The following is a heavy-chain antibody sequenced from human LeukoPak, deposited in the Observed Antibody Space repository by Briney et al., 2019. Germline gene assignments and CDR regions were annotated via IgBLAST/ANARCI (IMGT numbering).Heavy chain of an antibody. Sequence: SETLSLTCAVYGGSFSGYYWSWIRQPPGKGLEWIGEINHSGSTNYNPSLKSRVTISVDTSKNQFSLKLSSVTAADTAVYYCARVGSSGWYGLTYFDYWGQGTLVTVSS. J-gene: IGHJ4*02. CDR3: ARVGSSGWYGLTYFDY. D-gene: IGHD6-19*01. CDR2: INHSGST. V-gene: IGHV4-34*01. CDR1: GGSFSGYY.